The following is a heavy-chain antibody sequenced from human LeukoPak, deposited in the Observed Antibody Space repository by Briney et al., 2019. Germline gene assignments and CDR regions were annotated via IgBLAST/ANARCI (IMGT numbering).Heavy chain of an antibody. CDR3: AKNGISRIAAAGGTWFDP. V-gene: IGHV3-74*01. J-gene: IGHJ5*02. D-gene: IGHD6-13*01. CDR2: IKGDGSYT. Sequence: GGSLRLSCAASGFTVSSYWMHWVRQTPGKGLVWVSSIKGDGSYTNYADSVKGRFTISRDNSKNTLYLQMNSLRAEDTAVYYCAKNGISRIAAAGGTWFDPWGQGTLVTVSS. CDR1: GFTVSSYW.